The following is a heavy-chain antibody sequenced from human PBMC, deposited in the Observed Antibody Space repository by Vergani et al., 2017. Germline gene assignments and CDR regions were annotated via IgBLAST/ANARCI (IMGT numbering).Heavy chain of an antibody. Sequence: EVQLLESGGGLVQPGGSLRLSCAASGFTFSSYAMSWVRKAPGKGLEWVSAISGSGGSTYYADSVKGRFTISRDNSKNTLYLHMNSLRVDDTAVYYCAKRGQVWAFDIWGQGTMVTVSS. CDR1: GFTFSSYA. D-gene: IGHD2-21*01. J-gene: IGHJ3*02. CDR3: AKRGQVWAFDI. CDR2: ISGSGGST. V-gene: IGHV3-23*01.